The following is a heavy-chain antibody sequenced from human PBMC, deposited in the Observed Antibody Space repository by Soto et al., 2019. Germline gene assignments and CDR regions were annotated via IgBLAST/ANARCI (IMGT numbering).Heavy chain of an antibody. CDR2: IKSKTDGGTT. J-gene: IGHJ4*02. CDR3: TTSSSWYHY. D-gene: IGHD6-13*01. V-gene: IGHV3-15*07. CDR1: GFTFSNAW. Sequence: EVQLVESGGGLVKPGGSLRLSCAASGFTFSNAWMNWVRQAPGKGLEWAGRIKSKTDGGTTDYAAPVKGRFTISRDDSKNTLYLKMNSLKTEDTAVYYCTTSSSWYHYRGQGTLVTVSS.